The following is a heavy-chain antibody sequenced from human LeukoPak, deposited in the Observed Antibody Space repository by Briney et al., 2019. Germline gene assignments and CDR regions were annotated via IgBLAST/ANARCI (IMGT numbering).Heavy chain of an antibody. D-gene: IGHD1-26*01. CDR1: GFTFTPYW. CDR3: ARERGAYYFDY. J-gene: IGHJ4*02. CDR2: INSDGSTT. V-gene: IGHV3-74*01. Sequence: GGSLRLSCAASGFTFTPYWMHWVRQAPGKGLVWVSRINSDGSTTSYADSVRGRFTISRDNAKNTLYLQLNSLGVEDTAVYYCARERGAYYFDYWGQGTLVTVSS.